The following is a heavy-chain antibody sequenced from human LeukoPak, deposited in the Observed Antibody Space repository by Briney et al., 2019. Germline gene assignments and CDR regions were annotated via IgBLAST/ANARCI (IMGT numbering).Heavy chain of an antibody. CDR1: GFTVSSNY. D-gene: IGHD3-9*01. CDR2: ISYDGSNK. CDR3: AKAQYYDILTGYSRTYYYYGMDV. J-gene: IGHJ6*02. V-gene: IGHV3-30*18. Sequence: GGSLRLSCAASGFTVSSNYMSWVRQAPGKGLEWVAVISYDGSNKYYADSVKGRFTISRDNSKNTLYLQMNSLRAEDTAVYYCAKAQYYDILTGYSRTYYYYGMDVWGQGTTVTVSS.